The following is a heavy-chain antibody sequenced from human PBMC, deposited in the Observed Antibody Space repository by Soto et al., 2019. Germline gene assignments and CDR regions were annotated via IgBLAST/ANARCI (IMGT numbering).Heavy chain of an antibody. V-gene: IGHV4-31*03. D-gene: IGHD4-17*01. CDR3: ARSLDYGGSSYFDD. J-gene: IGHJ4*02. CDR1: GGSISSGGYY. Sequence: QVQLQESGPGLVKPSQTLSLTCTVSGGSISSGGYYWSWIRQHPGKGLEWIGYIYYSGSTYYNPSGQGRVNISVEPSKYQFSQMLSSVTAADTAVYYWARSLDYGGSSYFDDWGQGALLTVSS. CDR2: IYYSGST.